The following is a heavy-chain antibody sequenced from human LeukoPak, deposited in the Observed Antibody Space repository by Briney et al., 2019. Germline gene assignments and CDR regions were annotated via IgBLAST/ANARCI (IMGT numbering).Heavy chain of an antibody. CDR1: GGSISSYY. Sequence: PSETLSLTCTVSGGSISSYYWSWIRQSPGKGLEWIGYIYNSGSTNYNPSLKSRVTISVDTSKNQFSLKLSSVTAADTAVYYCARPTSYYYYMDVWGKGTTVTVSS. J-gene: IGHJ6*03. CDR2: IYNSGST. V-gene: IGHV4-59*12. CDR3: ARPTSYYYYMDV.